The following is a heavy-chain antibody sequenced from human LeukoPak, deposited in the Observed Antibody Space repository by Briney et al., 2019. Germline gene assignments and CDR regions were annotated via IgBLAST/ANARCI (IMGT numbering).Heavy chain of an antibody. CDR2: IYYSGST. V-gene: IGHV4-39*07. J-gene: IGHJ5*02. D-gene: IGHD2-2*01. Sequence: PSETLSLTCTVSGGSISSSSYYWGWIRQPPGKGLEWIGSIYYSGSTYYNPSLKSRVTISVDTSKNQFSLKLSSVTAADTAVYYCARVLSEGITVVVPADQQNWFDPWGQGTLVTVSS. CDR3: ARVLSEGITVVVPADQQNWFDP. CDR1: GGSISSSSYY.